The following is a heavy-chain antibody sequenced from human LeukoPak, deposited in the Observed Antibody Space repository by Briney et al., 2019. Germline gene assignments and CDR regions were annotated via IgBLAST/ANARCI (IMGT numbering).Heavy chain of an antibody. CDR2: ISAYNGNT. J-gene: IGHJ4*02. CDR3: ARDKVERLPLYSSSWPLIDY. Sequence: RASVKVSCKASGYTFTSYGISWVRQAPGQGLEWMGWISAYNGNTNYAQKLQGRVTMTTDTSTSTACMELRSLRSDDTAVYYCARDKVERLPLYSSSWPLIDYWGQGTLVTVSS. D-gene: IGHD6-13*01. CDR1: GYTFTSYG. V-gene: IGHV1-18*01.